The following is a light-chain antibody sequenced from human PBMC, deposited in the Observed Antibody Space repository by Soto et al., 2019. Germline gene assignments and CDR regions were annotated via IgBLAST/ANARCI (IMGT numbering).Light chain of an antibody. Sequence: QSVLTHPPSVSGAPGQRVTISCTGSSSNIGAGYHVHWYRHTPGTAPKVLIYGNTNRPSGVPDRFSGSRSGSSASLAITGLQAEDDGDYYCQSYDPSLSGSVFGGGTKLTVL. V-gene: IGLV1-40*01. CDR2: GNT. CDR1: SSNIGAGYH. J-gene: IGLJ2*01. CDR3: QSYDPSLSGSV.